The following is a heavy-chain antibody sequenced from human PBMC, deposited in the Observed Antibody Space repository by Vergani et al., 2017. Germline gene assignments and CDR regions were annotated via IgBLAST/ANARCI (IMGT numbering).Heavy chain of an antibody. CDR3: ARDKYYDILTGYLGRDGMDV. J-gene: IGHJ6*02. Sequence: QVQLVHSGSELKKPGASVKVSCKASGYTFTSYAMNWVRQAPGQGLEWMGWINTNTGNPTYAQGFTGRFVFSLDTSVSTAYLPISSLKAEDTAVYYCARDKYYDILTGYLGRDGMDVWGQGTTVTVSS. CDR2: INTNTGNP. V-gene: IGHV7-4-1*02. D-gene: IGHD3-9*01. CDR1: GYTFTSYA.